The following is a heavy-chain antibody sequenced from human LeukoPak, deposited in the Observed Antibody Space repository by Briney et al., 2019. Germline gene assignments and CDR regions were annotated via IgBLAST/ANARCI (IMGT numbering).Heavy chain of an antibody. V-gene: IGHV4-34*01. Sequence: SETLSLTCAVYGRSFSGYYWRWIRHPPGKGREWIGEINHSGSTNYNPSLKSRVTISVDTSKNQFSLKLSSVTAADTAVYYCAREGYFYGMDVWGQGTTVTVSS. CDR2: INHSGST. CDR1: GRSFSGYY. J-gene: IGHJ6*02. CDR3: AREGYFYGMDV. D-gene: IGHD2/OR15-2a*01.